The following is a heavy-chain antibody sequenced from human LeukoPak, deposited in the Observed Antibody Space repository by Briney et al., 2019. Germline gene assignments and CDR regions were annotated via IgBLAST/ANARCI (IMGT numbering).Heavy chain of an antibody. CDR1: GFTFSSYW. J-gene: IGHJ4*02. CDR3: AKAANEWELLAGYFDY. CDR2: INSDGSRT. V-gene: IGHV3-74*01. D-gene: IGHD1-26*01. Sequence: PGGSLRLSCAASGFTFSSYWMHWVRQAPGKGLVWVSRINSDGSRTTYADSVKGRFTISRDNAKNTLYLQMNSLRAEDTAVYYCAKAANEWELLAGYFDYWGQGTLVTVSS.